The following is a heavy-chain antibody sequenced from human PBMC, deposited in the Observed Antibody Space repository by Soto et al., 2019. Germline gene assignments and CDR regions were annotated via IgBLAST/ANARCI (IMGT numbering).Heavy chain of an antibody. CDR3: ARVWAAGPYFDY. Sequence: PSETLSLTCTVSGGSISSYYWSGIRQPPGKGLEWIGYIYYSGSTNYNPSLKSRVTISVDTSKNQFSLKLSSVTAADTAVYYCARVWAAGPYFDYWGQGTLVTVSS. V-gene: IGHV4-59*01. CDR2: IYYSGST. J-gene: IGHJ4*02. D-gene: IGHD6-13*01. CDR1: GGSISSYY.